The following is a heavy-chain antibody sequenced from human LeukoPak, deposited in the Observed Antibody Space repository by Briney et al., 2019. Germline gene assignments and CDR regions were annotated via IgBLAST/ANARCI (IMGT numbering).Heavy chain of an antibody. CDR3: ATRGPVRGVIMQDYYMDV. D-gene: IGHD3-10*01. Sequence: SETLSLTCTVSGGSISSSSYYWGWIRQPPGKGLEWIGSIYYSGYTYYNPSVESRVTISVDTSKNQFSLKLSSVTAADTAVYYCATRGPVRGVIMQDYYMDVWGKGTTVTISS. CDR2: IYYSGYT. J-gene: IGHJ6*03. CDR1: GGSISSSSYY. V-gene: IGHV4-39*07.